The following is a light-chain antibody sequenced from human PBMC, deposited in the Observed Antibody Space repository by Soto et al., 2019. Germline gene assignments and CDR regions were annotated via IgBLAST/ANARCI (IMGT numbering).Light chain of an antibody. J-gene: IGLJ1*01. CDR2: EVV. CDR1: KNVIGVYDF. CDR3: CSYVGATTYV. V-gene: IGLV2-8*01. Sequence: QSALTQPPSASGSPGQSVTISCTGTKNVIGVYDFVSWYQHHPGKAPRLIIYEVVQRPSGVPDRFSGSTSGSTASLTISGLQAEDEAEYYCCSYVGATTYVFGSGTKVTVL.